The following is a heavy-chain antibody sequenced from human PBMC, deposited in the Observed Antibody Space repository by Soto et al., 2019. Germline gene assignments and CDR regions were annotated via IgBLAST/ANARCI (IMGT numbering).Heavy chain of an antibody. CDR3: AKYTATWLRRGGDYYYYYMDV. CDR1: GFTFSSYA. D-gene: IGHD5-18*01. J-gene: IGHJ6*03. Sequence: HPGGSLRLSCAASGFTFSSYAMSWVRQAPGKGLEWVSAISGSGGSTYYADSVKGRFTISRDNSKNTLYLQMNSLRAEDTAVYYCAKYTATWLRRGGDYYYYYMDVWGKGTTVTVSS. CDR2: ISGSGGST. V-gene: IGHV3-23*01.